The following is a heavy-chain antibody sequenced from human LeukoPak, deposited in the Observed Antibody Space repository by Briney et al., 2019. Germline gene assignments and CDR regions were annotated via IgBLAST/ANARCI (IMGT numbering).Heavy chain of an antibody. V-gene: IGHV4-59*08. CDR2: IYYSGST. D-gene: IGHD6-6*01. CDR3: ARQHSSSYDY. Sequence: NPSETLSLTCAVYGGSFSGYYWSWIRQPPGKGLEWIGYIYYSGSTNYNSSLKSRVTISVDTSKNQFSLKLSSVTAADTAVYYCARQHSSSYDYWGQGTLVTVSS. CDR1: GGSFSGYY. J-gene: IGHJ4*02.